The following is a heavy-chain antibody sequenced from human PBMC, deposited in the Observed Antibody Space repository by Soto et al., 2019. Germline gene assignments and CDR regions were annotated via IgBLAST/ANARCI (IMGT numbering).Heavy chain of an antibody. Sequence: GSLGLSCAASGFTFSSYAMSWVRQAPGKGLEWVSAISGSGGSTYYADSVKGRFTISRDNSKNTLYLQMSSLRVDDTAVYFCARATAPYYDNSGYFHYYYFDSWGQGTLVTVSS. CDR2: ISGSGGST. CDR1: GFTFSSYA. J-gene: IGHJ4*02. V-gene: IGHV3-23*01. D-gene: IGHD3-22*01. CDR3: ARATAPYYDNSGYFHYYYFDS.